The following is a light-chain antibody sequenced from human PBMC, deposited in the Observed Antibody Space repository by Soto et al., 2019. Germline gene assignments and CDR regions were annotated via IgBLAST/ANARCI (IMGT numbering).Light chain of an antibody. Sequence: QSVLTQPPSVSGAPGQRVTISCTGSSSNIGAGHDVHWYQQLPGTAPKLLIYGNSNRPSGVPDRFSGSKSGTSASLAITGLQAEDEADDYCQSYDSRLSVVFGGGTKLTVL. J-gene: IGLJ2*01. V-gene: IGLV1-40*01. CDR3: QSYDSRLSVV. CDR1: SSNIGAGHD. CDR2: GNS.